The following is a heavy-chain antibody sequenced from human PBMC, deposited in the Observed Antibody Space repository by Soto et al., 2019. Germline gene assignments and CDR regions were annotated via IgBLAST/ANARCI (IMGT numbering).Heavy chain of an antibody. J-gene: IGHJ6*02. CDR1: GFTFSSYG. V-gene: IGHV3-33*01. CDR2: IWYDGSNK. Sequence: PGGSLRLSCAASGFTFSSYGMHWVRQAPGKGLEWVAVIWYDGSNKYYADSVKGRFTISRDNSKNTLYLQMNSLRAEDTAVYYCARVLRGFWSGYYYYYYGMDVWGQGTTVTVSS. D-gene: IGHD3-3*01. CDR3: ARVLRGFWSGYYYYYYGMDV.